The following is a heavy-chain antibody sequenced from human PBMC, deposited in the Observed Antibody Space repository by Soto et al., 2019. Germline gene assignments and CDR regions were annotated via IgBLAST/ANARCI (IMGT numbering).Heavy chain of an antibody. J-gene: IGHJ4*02. CDR3: ARGRLSMVGGITYFFDY. D-gene: IGHD3-10*01. V-gene: IGHV3-48*03. Sequence: SLRLACAGSXFPFSSYEMNWVRQAPGKGLEWISYISTTSGAIFYADSVKGRFTISRDNSKNSLYLQMNSLRAEDTAVYYCARGRLSMVGGITYFFDYWGQGTPVTVSS. CDR1: XFPFSSYE. CDR2: ISTTSGAI.